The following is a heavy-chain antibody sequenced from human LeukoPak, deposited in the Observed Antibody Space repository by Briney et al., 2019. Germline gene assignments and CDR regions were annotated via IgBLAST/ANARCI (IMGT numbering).Heavy chain of an antibody. Sequence: GRSLRLSCAASGFTFHDYAMHWARQAPGKGLEWVSGVNYNSGKIAYADSVKGRFTISRDNAKNSLYLQMNSLRAEDTALYYCAKDLYSGSYDWGCGGDHWGQGTLVTVSS. D-gene: IGHD3-10*01. CDR3: AKDLYSGSYDWGCGGDH. V-gene: IGHV3-9*01. J-gene: IGHJ4*02. CDR2: VNYNSGKI. CDR1: GFTFHDYA.